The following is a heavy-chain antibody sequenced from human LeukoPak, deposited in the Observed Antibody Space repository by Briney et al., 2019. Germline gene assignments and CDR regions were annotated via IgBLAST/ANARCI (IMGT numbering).Heavy chain of an antibody. J-gene: IGHJ6*02. CDR2: ISWNSGSI. V-gene: IGHV3-9*01. Sequence: PGRSLRLSCAASGFTFDDYAMHWVRQAPGKGLEWVSGISWNSGSIGYADSVKGRFTISRDNAKNSLYLQMNSLRAEDTAVYYCARGERYDFWSGYSDSYYYYYGMDVWGQGTTVTVSS. CDR3: ARGERYDFWSGYSDSYYYYYGMDV. D-gene: IGHD3-3*01. CDR1: GFTFDDYA.